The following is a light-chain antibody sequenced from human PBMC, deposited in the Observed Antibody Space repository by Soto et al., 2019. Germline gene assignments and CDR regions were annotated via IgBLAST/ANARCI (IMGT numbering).Light chain of an antibody. CDR2: AVS. CDR3: SSYTRSSTLVV. Sequence: QSVLTQPASVSGSPGQSITISCTGTSSDVGGYNYVSWYQQYPGKAPKLMIYAVSDRPSGVSNRFSGSKSGNTASLTISGLQAEDEADYYCSSYTRSSTLVVFGGGNKVTVL. J-gene: IGLJ3*02. CDR1: SSDVGGYNY. V-gene: IGLV2-14*01.